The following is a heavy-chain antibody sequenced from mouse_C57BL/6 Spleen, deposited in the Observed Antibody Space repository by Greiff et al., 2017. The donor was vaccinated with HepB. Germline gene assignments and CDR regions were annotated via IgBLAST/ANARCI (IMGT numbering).Heavy chain of an antibody. CDR2: IDPSDSYT. Sequence: QVQLQQPGAELVKPGASVKLSCKASGYTFTSYWMQWVKQRPGQGLEWIGEIDPSDSYTNYNQKFKGKATLTVDTSSSTAYMQLSSLTSEDSAVYYCARGTYYSNSFDYWGQGTTLTVSS. D-gene: IGHD2-5*01. J-gene: IGHJ2*01. CDR1: GYTFTSYW. CDR3: ARGTYYSNSFDY. V-gene: IGHV1-50*01.